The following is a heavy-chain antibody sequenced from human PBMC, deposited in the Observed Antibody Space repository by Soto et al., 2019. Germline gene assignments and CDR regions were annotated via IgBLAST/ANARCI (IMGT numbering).Heavy chain of an antibody. D-gene: IGHD3-10*01. CDR2: IYYSGST. Sequence: QVQLQESGPGLVKPLETLSLTCTGSGGSISSYYWSWIRQPPGKGLEWIGYIYYSGSTNYNPSLKSRVTISVDTSKNQFSLKLSSVTAADTAVYYCARRYGSGFDYWGQGTLVTVSS. V-gene: IGHV4-59*01. CDR3: ARRYGSGFDY. CDR1: GGSISSYY. J-gene: IGHJ4*02.